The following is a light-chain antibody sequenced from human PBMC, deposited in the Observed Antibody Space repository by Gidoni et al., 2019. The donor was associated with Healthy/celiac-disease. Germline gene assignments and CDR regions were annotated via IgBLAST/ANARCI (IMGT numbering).Light chain of an antibody. J-gene: IGLJ6*01. V-gene: IGLV4-69*01. CDR3: QTWGTGIHV. CDR1: SGHSSYA. CDR2: LNSDGSH. Sequence: QLVLPPSPSASASLGASVKLTCTLSSGHSSYAIAWHQQQPEKGPRYLMKLNSDGSHSKGDGIPDRFAGSSSGAERYLTISSLQSEDEADYYCQTWGTGIHVFGSGTKVTVL.